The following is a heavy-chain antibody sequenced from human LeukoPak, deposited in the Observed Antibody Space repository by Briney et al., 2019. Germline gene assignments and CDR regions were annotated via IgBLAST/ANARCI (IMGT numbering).Heavy chain of an antibody. CDR1: GFTFDDYA. CDR3: AKDSDENCFDY. J-gene: IGHJ4*02. CDR2: ISWNSGSI. Sequence: GGSLRLSCAASGFTFDDYAMHWVRQAPGKGLEWVSGISWNSGSIGYADSVKGRFTISRDNAKNSLYLQMNSLRAEDTALYYCAKDSDENCFDYWGQGTLVTVSS. V-gene: IGHV3-9*01. D-gene: IGHD1-1*01.